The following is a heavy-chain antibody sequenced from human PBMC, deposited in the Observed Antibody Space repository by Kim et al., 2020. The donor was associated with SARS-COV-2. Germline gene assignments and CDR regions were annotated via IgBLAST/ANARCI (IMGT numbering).Heavy chain of an antibody. CDR3: ASGGPIYDILTGYYQ. V-gene: IGHV5-51*01. J-gene: IGHJ4*02. CDR2: IYPGDSDT. D-gene: IGHD3-9*01. CDR1: GYSFTSYW. Sequence: GESLKISCKGSGYSFTSYWIGWVRQMPGKGLEWMGIIYPGDSDTRYSPSFQGQVTIPADKSISTAYLQWSSLKASDTAMYYCASGGPIYDILTGYYQWGQGTLVTVSS.